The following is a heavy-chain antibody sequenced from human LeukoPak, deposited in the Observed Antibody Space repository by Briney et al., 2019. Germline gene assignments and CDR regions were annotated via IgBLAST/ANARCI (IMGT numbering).Heavy chain of an antibody. CDR2: ISYDGSNK. V-gene: IGHV3-30-3*01. J-gene: IGHJ6*02. D-gene: IGHD4-11*01. CDR3: ARRMDYSIPLPYYYYYYGMDV. CDR1: GFTFSSYA. Sequence: PGGSLRLSCAASGFTFSSYAMHWVRQAPGKGLEWVAVISYDGSNKYYADSVKGRFTISRDNSKNTLYLQMNSLRAEDTAVYYCARRMDYSIPLPYYYYYYGMDVWGQGTTVTVSS.